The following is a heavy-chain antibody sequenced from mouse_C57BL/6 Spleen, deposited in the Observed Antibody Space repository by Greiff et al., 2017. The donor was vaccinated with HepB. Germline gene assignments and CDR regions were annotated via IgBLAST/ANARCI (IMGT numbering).Heavy chain of an antibody. V-gene: IGHV5-12*01. CDR3: ARQEVGSSYLYAMDY. J-gene: IGHJ4*01. D-gene: IGHD1-1*01. CDR2: ISNGGGST. Sequence: EVMLVESGGGLVQPGGSLKLSCAASGFTFSDYYMYWVRQTPEKRLEWVAYISNGGGSTYYPDTVKGRFTISRDNAKNTLYLQMSRLKSEDTAMYYCARQEVGSSYLYAMDYWGQGTSVTVSS. CDR1: GFTFSDYY.